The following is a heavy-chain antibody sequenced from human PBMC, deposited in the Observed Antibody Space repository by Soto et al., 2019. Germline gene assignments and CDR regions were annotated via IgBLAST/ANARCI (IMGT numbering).Heavy chain of an antibody. J-gene: IGHJ6*03. Sequence: ASVKVSCKASGYTFTSYDINWVRQATGQGLEWMGWMNPNSGNTGYAQKFQGRVTMTRSTSISTAYMELSSLRSEDTAVYYCARHYSSSRKGDYYYMDVWGKGTTVTVSS. CDR1: GYTFTSYD. D-gene: IGHD6-6*01. CDR3: ARHYSSSRKGDYYYMDV. V-gene: IGHV1-8*01. CDR2: MNPNSGNT.